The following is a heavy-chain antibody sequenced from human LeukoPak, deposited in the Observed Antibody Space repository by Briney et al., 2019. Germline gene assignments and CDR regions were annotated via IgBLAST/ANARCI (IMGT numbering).Heavy chain of an antibody. CDR3: AREKGNSYGYDY. Sequence: KTSETLSLTCTVSGGSISSSSYYWGWIRQPPGKGLEWIGSIYYSGSTYYNPSLKSRVTKSVDTSKNQFSLKLSSVTAADTAVYYCAREKGNSYGYDYWGQGTLVTVSS. V-gene: IGHV4-39*07. D-gene: IGHD5-18*01. J-gene: IGHJ4*02. CDR1: GGSISSSSYY. CDR2: IYYSGST.